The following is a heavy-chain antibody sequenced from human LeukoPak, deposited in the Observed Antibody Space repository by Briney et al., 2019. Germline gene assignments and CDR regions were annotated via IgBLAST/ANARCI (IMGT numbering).Heavy chain of an antibody. J-gene: IGHJ6*03. D-gene: IGHD3-3*01. CDR2: ISAYNGNT. Sequence: ASVEVSCKASGYTFTICGISWVRQAPGQGLEWMGWISAYNGNTHYAQRFQGRVTMTTDTSTSTAYMELRSLRSDDTAVYYCARAWSRRDYYYYMDVWGKGTTVTVSS. V-gene: IGHV1-18*01. CDR1: GYTFTICG. CDR3: ARAWSRRDYYYYMDV.